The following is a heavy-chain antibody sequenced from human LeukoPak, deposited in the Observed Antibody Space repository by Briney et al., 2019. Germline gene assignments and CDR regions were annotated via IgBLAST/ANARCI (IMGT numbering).Heavy chain of an antibody. J-gene: IGHJ6*03. Sequence: PVRSLRLSCAASRFTFNIYAMSWVRQAPGQGLEWVSSISGSGGGTFYASSVRGRFAISRDNSKHTVFLQMNGRRAEDTAIYYCAKWDENFYYMDVWGQGTTVTVSS. CDR3: AKWDENFYYMDV. CDR2: ISGSGGGT. V-gene: IGHV3-23*01. CDR1: RFTFNIYA. D-gene: IGHD1-26*01.